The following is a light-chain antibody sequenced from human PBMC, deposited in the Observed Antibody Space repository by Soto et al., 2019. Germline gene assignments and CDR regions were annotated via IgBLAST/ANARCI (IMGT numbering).Light chain of an antibody. J-gene: IGLJ3*02. CDR3: GSYTSATAGV. V-gene: IGLV2-14*03. Sequence: QSVLTQPASVSGSPGQSITISCTGSSSDIGRYNYVSWYQQLPGKAPKLMTYEVSNRPSGVSNRFSGSKSGNTASLIISGLQSEDEADYYCGSYTSATAGVFGGGTKLTVL. CDR2: EVS. CDR1: SSDIGRYNY.